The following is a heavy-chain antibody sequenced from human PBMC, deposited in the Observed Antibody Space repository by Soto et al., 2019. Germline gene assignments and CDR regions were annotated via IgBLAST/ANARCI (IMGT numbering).Heavy chain of an antibody. J-gene: IGHJ6*02. V-gene: IGHV3-74*01. D-gene: IGHD1-7*01. CDR2: INTDGSST. CDR1: GFTFSTYW. CDR3: TRALYNWNYTAASGLDV. Sequence: ELQLVESGGGLVQPGGSLRLSCAASGFTFSTYWMHWVRQAPGKGLVWVSRINTDGSSTTYADSVEGRFTISRDNAKNTLYLEMNSLGAEDTAVYYCTRALYNWNYTAASGLDVWGQGTTVTVSS.